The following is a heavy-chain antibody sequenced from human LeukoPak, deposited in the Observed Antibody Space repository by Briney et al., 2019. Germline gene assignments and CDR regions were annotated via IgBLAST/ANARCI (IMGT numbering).Heavy chain of an antibody. V-gene: IGHV4-38-2*02. CDR2: IYHSGST. CDR3: AREPRWAGDLGGFDS. D-gene: IGHD3-16*01. CDR1: GYSISSGYY. Sequence: PSETLSLTCTVSGYSISSGYYWGWIRQPPGKGLEWIGSIYHSGSTYYNPSLKSRVTISVGTSKNQFSLKLSSVAAADTAVYYCAREPRWAGDLGGFDSWGQGPLVTVSS. J-gene: IGHJ4*02.